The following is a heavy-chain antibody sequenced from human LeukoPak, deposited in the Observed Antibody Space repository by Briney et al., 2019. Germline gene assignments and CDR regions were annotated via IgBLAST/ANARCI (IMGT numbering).Heavy chain of an antibody. J-gene: IGHJ4*02. CDR3: AREGLYLGIYDY. CDR1: GFTFNSYS. V-gene: IGHV3-21*01. D-gene: IGHD6-13*01. Sequence: GGSLRLSCAASGFTFNSYSMNWVRQAPGKGLEWVSSITSSNSNIYYADSVKGRFTISRDNAKNSLYLQMNSLRAEDTAVYYCAREGLYLGIYDYWGQGTLVTVSS. CDR2: ITSSNSNI.